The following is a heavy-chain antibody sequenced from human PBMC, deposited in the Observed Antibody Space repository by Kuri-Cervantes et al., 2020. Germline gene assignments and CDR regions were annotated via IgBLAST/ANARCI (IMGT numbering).Heavy chain of an antibody. J-gene: IGHJ4*02. CDR3: ARGRYSSGWYSYHY. CDR2: MNPISGNT. V-gene: IGHV1-8*01. D-gene: IGHD6-19*01. CDR1: GYTFTSYD. Sequence: ASVKVSCKASGYTFTSYDINWVRQATGQGLEWMGWMNPISGNTGYAQKFQGRVTMTRNTSISTAYMELSSLRSEDTAVYYCARGRYSSGWYSYHYWGQGTLVTGSS.